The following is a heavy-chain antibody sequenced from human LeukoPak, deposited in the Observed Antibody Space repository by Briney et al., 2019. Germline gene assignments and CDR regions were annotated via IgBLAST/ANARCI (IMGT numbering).Heavy chain of an antibody. V-gene: IGHV3-30-3*01. Sequence: GGSLRLSCAASGFTFSSYAMHWVRQAPGKGLEWVAVISYDGSNKYYADSVKGRFTISRDNSKNTLYLQMNSLRAEDTAVYYCARGPLTIFGVVNYFDYWGQGTLVTVSS. CDR2: ISYDGSNK. CDR3: ARGPLTIFGVVNYFDY. D-gene: IGHD3-3*01. CDR1: GFTFSSYA. J-gene: IGHJ4*02.